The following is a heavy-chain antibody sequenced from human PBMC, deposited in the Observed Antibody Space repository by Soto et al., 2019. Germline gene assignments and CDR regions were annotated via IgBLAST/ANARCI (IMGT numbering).Heavy chain of an antibody. J-gene: IGHJ4*02. CDR3: ARVYRGRPYYDSSGPVGY. D-gene: IGHD3-22*01. CDR1: GFTFSNYA. Sequence: PGGSLRLSCAASGFTFSNYAMRWVRQAPGKGLEWVSGVSGTGSSTYYADSVKGRFTISRDNSKNTLYLEMSSLRAEDTAVYYCARVYRGRPYYDSSGPVGYWGQGTLVTVSS. V-gene: IGHV3-23*01. CDR2: VSGTGSST.